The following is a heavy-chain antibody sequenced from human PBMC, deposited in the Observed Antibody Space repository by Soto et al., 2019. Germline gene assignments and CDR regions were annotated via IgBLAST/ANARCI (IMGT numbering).Heavy chain of an antibody. Sequence: QVQLVQSGAEVKKPGASVKVSCKASGYTFTSYGISWVRQAPGQGLEWMGWISAYNSNTNYAQKLQGRVTMTTDTSTSTAYMELRSLRSDDTAVYYCARGRYCSGGSCYSSDYYGMDVWGQGTTVTVSS. CDR1: GYTFTSYG. D-gene: IGHD2-15*01. CDR3: ARGRYCSGGSCYSSDYYGMDV. J-gene: IGHJ6*02. CDR2: ISAYNSNT. V-gene: IGHV1-18*01.